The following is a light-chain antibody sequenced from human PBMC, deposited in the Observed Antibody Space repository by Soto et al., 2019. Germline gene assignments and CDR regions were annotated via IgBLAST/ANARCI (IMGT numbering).Light chain of an antibody. V-gene: IGLV3-21*02. CDR3: QVWDTNSNPVI. CDR2: DDS. CDR1: DIGDKG. Sequence: SSILTQPPSVSVAPGQTATITCGGDDIGDKGVQWYQQRPGQAPLLVVYDDSDRPSGIPERYSGTNSENTAALIISRVEAGDEADYYCQVWDTNSNPVIFGGGTKLTVL. J-gene: IGLJ2*01.